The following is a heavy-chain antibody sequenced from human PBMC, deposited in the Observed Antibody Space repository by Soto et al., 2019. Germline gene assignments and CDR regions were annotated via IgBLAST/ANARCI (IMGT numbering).Heavy chain of an antibody. CDR3: ARCSSDSGYDFLPLDY. D-gene: IGHD5-12*01. CDR1: GFTFSSYA. CDR2: ISYDGSNK. V-gene: IGHV3-30-3*01. J-gene: IGHJ4*02. Sequence: RGSLRLSCAASGFTFSSYAMHWVRQAPGKGLEWVAVISYDGSNKYYADSVKGRFTISRDNSKNTLYLQMNSLRAEDTAVYYCARCSSDSGYDFLPLDYWGQGTLVTVSS.